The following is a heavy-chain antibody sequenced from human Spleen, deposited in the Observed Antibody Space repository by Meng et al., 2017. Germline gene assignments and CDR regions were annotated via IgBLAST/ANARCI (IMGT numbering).Heavy chain of an antibody. V-gene: IGHV1-2*06. Sequence: ASVKVSCKASGYTFTSYYMHWVRRAPGQGLEWMGRINPKSGNTHYAQRFQGRVTMTGDTSISTAYMELSGLRSDDTAMYYRARDEEISAAGKLFGDYWGQGTLVTVSS. J-gene: IGHJ4*02. CDR3: ARDEEISAAGKLFGDY. D-gene: IGHD6-13*01. CDR2: INPKSGNT. CDR1: GYTFTSYY.